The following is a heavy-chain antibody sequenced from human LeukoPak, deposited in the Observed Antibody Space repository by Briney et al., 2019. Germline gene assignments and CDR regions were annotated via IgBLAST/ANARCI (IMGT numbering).Heavy chain of an antibody. Sequence: PSETLSLTCTVSGGSISSYYWSWIRQPAGKGLEWIGRIYTSGSTNYNPSLKSRVTMSVDTSKNQFSLKLSSVTAADTAVYYCARGVTYYYDSSGYYYVWFDPWGQGTLVTVSS. V-gene: IGHV4-4*07. CDR3: ARGVTYYYDSSGYYYVWFDP. J-gene: IGHJ5*02. CDR2: IYTSGST. D-gene: IGHD3-22*01. CDR1: GGSISSYY.